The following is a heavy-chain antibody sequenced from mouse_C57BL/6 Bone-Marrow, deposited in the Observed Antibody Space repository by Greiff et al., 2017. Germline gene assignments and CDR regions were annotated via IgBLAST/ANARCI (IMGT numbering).Heavy chain of an antibody. CDR1: GFTFSDYG. Sequence: EVKVEESGGGLVKPGGSLKLSCAASGFTFSDYGMHWVRQAPEKGLEWVAYISSGSSTIYYADTVQGRFTISRDNAKNTLFLQMTSLRSEDTAMYYCARPMDYWGQGTSVTVSS. J-gene: IGHJ4*01. V-gene: IGHV5-17*01. CDR2: ISSGSSTI. CDR3: ARPMDY.